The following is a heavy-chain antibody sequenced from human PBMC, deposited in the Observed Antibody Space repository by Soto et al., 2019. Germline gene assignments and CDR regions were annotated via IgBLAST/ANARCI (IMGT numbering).Heavy chain of an antibody. Sequence: SETLSLTCTVSGGSISSGGYYWSWIRQHPGKGLEWIGYIYYSGSTYYNPSLKSRVTISVDTSKNQFSLKLSSVTAADTAVYYCARNVLLWFGELSVWFDPWGQGTLVTVSS. CDR2: IYYSGST. D-gene: IGHD3-10*01. CDR3: ARNVLLWFGELSVWFDP. V-gene: IGHV4-31*03. CDR1: GGSISSGGYY. J-gene: IGHJ5*02.